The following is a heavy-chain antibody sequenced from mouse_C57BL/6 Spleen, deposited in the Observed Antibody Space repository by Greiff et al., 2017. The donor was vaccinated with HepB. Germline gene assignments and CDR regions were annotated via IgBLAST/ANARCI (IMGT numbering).Heavy chain of an antibody. J-gene: IGHJ4*01. Sequence: QVHVKQPGAELVKPGASVKLSCKASGYTFTSYWMHWVKQRPGQGLEWIGMIHPNSGSTNYNEKFKSKATLTVDKSSSTAYMQLSSLTSEDSAVYYCARKKGNYAMDYWGQGTSVTVSS. CDR3: ARKKGNYAMDY. CDR1: GYTFTSYW. V-gene: IGHV1-64*01. CDR2: IHPNSGST.